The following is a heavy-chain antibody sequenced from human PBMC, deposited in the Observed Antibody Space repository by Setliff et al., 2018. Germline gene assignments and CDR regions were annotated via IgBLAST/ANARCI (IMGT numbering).Heavy chain of an antibody. Sequence: ASVKVSCKASGYTFTSYDINWVRQAPGQGLEWMGWMNPNSGATSYAHKFQDRVDMTRDTSASTAYMELSSLRSEDTAVYYCARYDSYGDKYYFDYWGQGTLVTVLL. J-gene: IGHJ4*02. CDR2: MNPNSGAT. CDR3: ARYDSYGDKYYFDY. D-gene: IGHD4-17*01. CDR1: GYTFTSYD. V-gene: IGHV1-8*01.